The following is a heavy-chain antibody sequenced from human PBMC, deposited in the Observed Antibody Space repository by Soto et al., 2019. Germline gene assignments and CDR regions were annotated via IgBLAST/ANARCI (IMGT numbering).Heavy chain of an antibody. Sequence: VQLLESGGAFVQPGGSLRLSCAASGFSINNYAVSWVRQAPGKGLEWVSTFSAGGRAYYADSVRGRFSVARDRSQNTVELQISVLRPEDSAVYYCAKESMPEHYGDTLFAYWGQGARVTVSS. V-gene: IGHV3-23*01. D-gene: IGHD4-17*01. CDR2: FSAGGRA. CDR1: GFSINNYA. CDR3: AKESMPEHYGDTLFAY. J-gene: IGHJ4*02.